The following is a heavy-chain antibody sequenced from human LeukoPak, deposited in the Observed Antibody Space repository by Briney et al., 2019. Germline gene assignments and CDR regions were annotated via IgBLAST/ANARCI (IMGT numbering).Heavy chain of an antibody. CDR3: ARARPWYYGSGSYTLFDP. CDR1: GGSIENSY. CDR2: INHSGST. D-gene: IGHD3-10*01. J-gene: IGHJ5*02. Sequence: SETLSLTCTVSGGSIENSYWSWIRQPPGKGLEWIGEINHSGSTNYNPSLKSRVTISVDTSKNQFSLKLSSVTAADTAVYYCARARPWYYGSGSYTLFDPWGQGTLVTVSS. V-gene: IGHV4-34*01.